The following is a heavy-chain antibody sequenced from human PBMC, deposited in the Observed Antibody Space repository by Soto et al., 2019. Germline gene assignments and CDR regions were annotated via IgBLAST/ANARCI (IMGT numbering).Heavy chain of an antibody. J-gene: IGHJ4*02. CDR1: GYSFTSYW. CDR3: ARHGGGYSSGWYDY. D-gene: IGHD6-19*01. CDR2: INPSDSYP. Sequence: VQLVQSGAEVKQPGESLRISCKASGYSFTSYWISWVRQMPGKGLEWMGKINPSDSYPNYSPSFQGHVTIPADKSITTAYLQGTPLKASDTAMYYCARHGGGYSSGWYDYWGQRTLVTVSS. V-gene: IGHV5-10-1*03.